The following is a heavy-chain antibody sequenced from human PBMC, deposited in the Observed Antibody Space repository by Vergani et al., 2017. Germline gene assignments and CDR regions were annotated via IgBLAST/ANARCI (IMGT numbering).Heavy chain of an antibody. J-gene: IGHJ4*02. CDR2: IYSGGST. CDR1: GFTVSSNY. CDR3: ARGWFGEPITPFDY. Sequence: EVQLVESGGGLVQPGGSLRLSCAASGFTVSSNYMSWVRQAPGKGLEWVSAIYSGGSTYYADSVKGRFTISRDNSKTTLYLQMNSLGAEDTAVYYCARGWFGEPITPFDYWGQGTLVTVSS. V-gene: IGHV3-66*01. D-gene: IGHD3-10*01.